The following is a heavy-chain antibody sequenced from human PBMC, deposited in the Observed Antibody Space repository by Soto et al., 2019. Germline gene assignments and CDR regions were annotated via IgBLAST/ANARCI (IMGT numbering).Heavy chain of an antibody. V-gene: IGHV3-30-3*01. Sequence: QVQLVESGGGVVQPGRSLRLSCAASGFTFSSYALHWVRQAPGKGLEWVAVISYDGSNKFYADSVKGRFTISRDTSNNTLYLQMNSLRAEDTAVYYCARVLGDYPNFDYWGQGTLVTVSS. J-gene: IGHJ4*02. D-gene: IGHD2-21*01. CDR3: ARVLGDYPNFDY. CDR2: ISYDGSNK. CDR1: GFTFSSYA.